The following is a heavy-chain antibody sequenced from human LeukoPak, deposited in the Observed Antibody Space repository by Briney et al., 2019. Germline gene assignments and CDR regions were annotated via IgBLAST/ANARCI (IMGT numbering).Heavy chain of an antibody. V-gene: IGHV3-7*02. CDR3: ARGCSGGSCYSDYYYGMDV. CDR1: GFTFSSYW. Sequence: PGGSLRLSCAASGFTFSSYWMSWVRQAPGKGLEWVANIKQDGSEKYYVDSVKGRFTISRDNAKNSLYLQMNSLRAEDTAVYYCARGCSGGSCYSDYYYGMDVWGQGTTVTVSS. CDR2: IKQDGSEK. D-gene: IGHD2-15*01. J-gene: IGHJ6*02.